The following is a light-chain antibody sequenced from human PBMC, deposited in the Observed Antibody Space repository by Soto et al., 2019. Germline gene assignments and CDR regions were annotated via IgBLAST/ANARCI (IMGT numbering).Light chain of an antibody. J-gene: IGKJ2*01. Sequence: EIVLTQSPGTLSLSPGERATLSCRASQSVSSIYLAWYQQKPGRAPRLLIYGASSRATGIPDRFSGSGAGTDFTLTISRLEPADFAVYYCQQYGSSQYTFGQGTKLEIK. CDR2: GAS. V-gene: IGKV3-20*01. CDR1: QSVSSIY. CDR3: QQYGSSQYT.